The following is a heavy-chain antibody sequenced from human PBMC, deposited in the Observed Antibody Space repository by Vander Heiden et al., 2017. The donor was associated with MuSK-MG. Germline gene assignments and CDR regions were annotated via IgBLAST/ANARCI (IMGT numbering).Heavy chain of an antibody. CDR1: GFTFGDYA. Sequence: EEQLVESGGGLVQPGRSLRLSCTGSGFTFGDYAISWVRQAPGKGLEWVGFIRNRLFRGTTEYAASVRGRFTISRDDSKSIAYLQMNNLKSEDTAVYYCTREWDVVGPWGQGTLVTVSS. J-gene: IGHJ4*02. CDR3: TREWDVVGP. V-gene: IGHV3-49*04. CDR2: IRNRLFRGTT. D-gene: IGHD1-26*01.